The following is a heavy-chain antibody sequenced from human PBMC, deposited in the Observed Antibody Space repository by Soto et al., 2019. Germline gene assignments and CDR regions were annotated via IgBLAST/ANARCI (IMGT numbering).Heavy chain of an antibody. J-gene: IGHJ3*02. Sequence: QVQLVQSGAEVKKPGASVKVSCEASGYTFTTYDISWVRQAPGQGLEWMGWISAYDGNTKYAQKLQGRVTMTTDTSTCTAYMELRSLRSDDTAVYFCARIGLYGDYAYDIWGQGTTVIVS. V-gene: IGHV1-18*01. D-gene: IGHD4-17*01. CDR2: ISAYDGNT. CDR1: GYTFTTYD. CDR3: ARIGLYGDYAYDI.